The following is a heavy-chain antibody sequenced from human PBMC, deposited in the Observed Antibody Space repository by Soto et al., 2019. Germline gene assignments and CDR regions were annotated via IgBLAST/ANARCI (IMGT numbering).Heavy chain of an antibody. J-gene: IGHJ6*03. V-gene: IGHV1-8*01. CDR2: MNPNSGNT. CDR3: ARFTIFGPHYYMDV. Sequence: ASVNVSCKASGYTFTSYDINWVRQATGQGLEWMGWMNPNSGNTGYAQKFQGGVTMTRNTSISTAYMELSSLRSEDTAVYYCARFTIFGPHYYMDVWGKGTTVTVSS. CDR1: GYTFTSYD. D-gene: IGHD3-9*01.